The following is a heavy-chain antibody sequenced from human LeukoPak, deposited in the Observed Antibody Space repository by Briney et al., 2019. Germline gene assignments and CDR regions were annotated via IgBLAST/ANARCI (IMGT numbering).Heavy chain of an antibody. CDR3: AKGRCSGVGCDSFHS. D-gene: IGHD2-15*01. V-gene: IGHV3-23*01. CDR1: GLRFRSYA. CDR2: ISDDSSFT. Sequence: GGSLRLSRVASGLRFRSYAMNWVRQAPGKGLECISTISDDSSFTYYADSVKGRSAISRDDSKNTLYLQMNNLKVEDTAVYYCAKGRCSGVGCDSFHSWGQGALVTVSS. J-gene: IGHJ4*02.